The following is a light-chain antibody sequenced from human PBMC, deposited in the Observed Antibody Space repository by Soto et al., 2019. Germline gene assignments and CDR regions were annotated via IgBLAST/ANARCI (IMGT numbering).Light chain of an antibody. CDR3: QQYDTSPPLYT. CDR1: QTVDSTY. J-gene: IGKJ2*01. Sequence: EVVLTQSPGTLSLSPGERATLSCRASQTVDSTYLAWYQQKPGQAPSLLIYRASSRAAGVPDRFSGSGSGTDFTLNIIKLDPEDFAVYYCQQYDTSPPLYTFGQGTKLEIK. CDR2: RAS. V-gene: IGKV3-20*01.